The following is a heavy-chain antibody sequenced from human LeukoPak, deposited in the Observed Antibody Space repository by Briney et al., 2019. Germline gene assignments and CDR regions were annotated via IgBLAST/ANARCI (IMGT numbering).Heavy chain of an antibody. CDR2: IYTSGST. CDR3: ARDLGRSGWLKSRVWFDP. J-gene: IGHJ5*02. Sequence: SETLSLTCTVSGGSISNYYWSWIRQPAGKGLEWIGRIYTSGSTNYNPSLKSRVTMSVDTSKNQFSLKLSSVTAADTAVYYCARDLGRSGWLKSRVWFDPWGQGTLVTVSS. D-gene: IGHD6-19*01. V-gene: IGHV4-4*07. CDR1: GGSISNYY.